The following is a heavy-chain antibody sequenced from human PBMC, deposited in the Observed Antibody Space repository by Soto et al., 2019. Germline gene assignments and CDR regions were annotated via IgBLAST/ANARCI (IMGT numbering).Heavy chain of an antibody. CDR3: ARVGYSGYDYGAFDI. J-gene: IGHJ3*02. CDR2: INAGNGNT. D-gene: IGHD5-12*01. CDR1: GYTFTSYT. V-gene: IGHV1-3*01. Sequence: ASVKVSCKASGYTFTSYTMHWVRQAPGQRLEWMGWINAGNGNTIYSQRFQGRVTITRDTSASTAYMELSSLRSEDTAVYYCARVGYSGYDYGAFDIWGQGTMVTVSS.